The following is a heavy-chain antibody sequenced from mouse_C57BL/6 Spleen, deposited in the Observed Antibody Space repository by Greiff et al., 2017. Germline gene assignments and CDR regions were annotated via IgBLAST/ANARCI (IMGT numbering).Heavy chain of an antibody. D-gene: IGHD2-4*01. V-gene: IGHV1-26*01. CDR1: GYTFTDYY. CDR2: INPNNGGT. Sequence: VQLQQSGPELVKPGASVKISCKASGYTFTDYYMNWVKQSHGKSLEWIGDINPNNGGTSYNQKFKGKATLTVDKSSSTAYMELRSLTSEDSAVYYCARSDDYDFRFAYWGQGTLVTVSA. J-gene: IGHJ3*01. CDR3: ARSDDYDFRFAY.